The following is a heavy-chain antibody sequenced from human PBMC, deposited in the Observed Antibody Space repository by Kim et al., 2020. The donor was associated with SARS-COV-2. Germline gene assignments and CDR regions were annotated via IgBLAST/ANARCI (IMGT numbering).Heavy chain of an antibody. CDR1: GFTFSIYN. J-gene: IGHJ5*02. CDR2: ITSAGII. Sequence: GGSLRLSCAASGFTFSIYNMNWVRQAPGKGLEWVSFITSAGIISYADSVRGRFTISRDNAENSLYLQMNSLRAEDSAVYYCVSSGAISGHHWGQGTLVTV. CDR3: VSSGAISGHH. V-gene: IGHV3-48*04. D-gene: IGHD3-22*01.